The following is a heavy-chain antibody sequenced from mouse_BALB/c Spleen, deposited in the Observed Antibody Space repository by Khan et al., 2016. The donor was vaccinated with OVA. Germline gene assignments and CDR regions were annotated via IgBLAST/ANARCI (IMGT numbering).Heavy chain of an antibody. CDR2: VNPSNGDT. V-gene: IGHV1-26*01. J-gene: IGHJ3*01. CDR1: GYSFTAYY. D-gene: IGHD2-14*01. CDR3: EKGYEFFAY. Sequence: VQLQQSGPDLVKPGASVKISCKASGYSFTAYYMHWVKQSPGKTLECIGRVNPSNGDTTYNPKFRGKAILTADKSSSTAYMELRSLTSEDSAVDYREKGYEFFAYWGQGTLVTVSA.